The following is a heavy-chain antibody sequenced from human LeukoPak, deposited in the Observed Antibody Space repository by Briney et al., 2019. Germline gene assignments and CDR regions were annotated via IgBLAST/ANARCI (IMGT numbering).Heavy chain of an antibody. CDR3: PSYGVEEWQGLHF. CDR1: GYTLSELS. V-gene: IGHV1-24*01. Sequence: ASVKVSCKVSGYTLSELSMHWVRQSPGKGLEWMGGFDVAETDTIYAQKFQGRVTMTEDTSTDTAYMELNSLSSEDTAVYYCPSYGVEEWQGLHFWGQGTLVTVSS. D-gene: IGHD3-3*01. CDR2: FDVAETDT. J-gene: IGHJ4*02.